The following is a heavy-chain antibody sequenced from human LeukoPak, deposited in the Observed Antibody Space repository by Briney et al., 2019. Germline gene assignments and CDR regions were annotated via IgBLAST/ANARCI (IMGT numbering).Heavy chain of an antibody. D-gene: IGHD6-19*01. CDR1: GGSISSGGYS. CDR2: IYYSGST. CDR3: ARLSSLFAVAGRGYYFDY. J-gene: IGHJ4*02. V-gene: IGHV4-39*01. Sequence: PSETLSLTCAVSGGSISSGGYSWSWIRQPPGKGLEWIGSIYYSGSTYYNPSLKSRVTISVDTSKNRFSLKLSSVTAADTAVYYCARLSSLFAVAGRGYYFDYWGQGTLVTVSS.